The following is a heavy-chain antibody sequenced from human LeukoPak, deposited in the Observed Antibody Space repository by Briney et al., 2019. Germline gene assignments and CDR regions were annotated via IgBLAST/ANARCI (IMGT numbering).Heavy chain of an antibody. Sequence: GGSLRLSSAASGFTFSSYGMHWVRQAPGKGLEWVAVIWYDGSNKYYADSVKGRFTISRDNSKNTLYLQMNSLRAEDTAVYYCARAGTDSSGYYSYFDYWGQGTLVTVSS. CDR2: IWYDGSNK. V-gene: IGHV3-33*01. CDR1: GFTFSSYG. CDR3: ARAGTDSSGYYSYFDY. D-gene: IGHD3-22*01. J-gene: IGHJ4*02.